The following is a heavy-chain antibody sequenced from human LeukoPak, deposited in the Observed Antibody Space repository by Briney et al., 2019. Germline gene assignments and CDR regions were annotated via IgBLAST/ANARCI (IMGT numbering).Heavy chain of an antibody. D-gene: IGHD3-9*01. CDR1: GGTFSSYA. V-gene: IGHV1-69*05. Sequence: SVKVSCKASGGTFSSYAISWVRQAPGQGLVWMGGIIPIFGTANYAQKFQGRVTITTDESTSTAYMELSSLRSEDTAVYYCAREVFDDILTGYINNWFDPWGQGTLVTVSS. CDR3: AREVFDDILTGYINNWFDP. J-gene: IGHJ5*02. CDR2: IIPIFGTA.